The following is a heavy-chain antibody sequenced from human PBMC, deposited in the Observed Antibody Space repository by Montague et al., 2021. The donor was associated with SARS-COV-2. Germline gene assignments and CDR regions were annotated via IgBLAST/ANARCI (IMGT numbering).Heavy chain of an antibody. CDR2: IYYSGIT. D-gene: IGHD6-13*01. J-gene: IGHJ4*02. CDR1: GDFISGFY. Sequence: SETLSLTGTVSGDFISGFYWNWIRQPPGKGLEWIGKIYYSGITNYNPSLKSRVTISVDTSKNQFSLKLISVTAADTALYYCARGVVAAPDTSDYWGQGTLVTVSS. CDR3: ARGVVAAPDTSDY. V-gene: IGHV4-59*13.